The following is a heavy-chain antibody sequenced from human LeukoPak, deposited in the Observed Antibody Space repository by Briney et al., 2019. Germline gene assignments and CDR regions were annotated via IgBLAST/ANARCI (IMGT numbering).Heavy chain of an antibody. Sequence: SETLSLTCTVSGGSISSYYWSWIRQPPGKGLEWIGYIYYSGSTNYNPSLKSRVTISVDTSKNQYSLKLSSVTAADTAVYYCARRGNYGSGSFYGMDVWGQGTTVTVSS. CDR3: ARRGNYGSGSFYGMDV. D-gene: IGHD3-10*01. CDR1: GGSISSYY. CDR2: IYYSGST. J-gene: IGHJ6*02. V-gene: IGHV4-59*08.